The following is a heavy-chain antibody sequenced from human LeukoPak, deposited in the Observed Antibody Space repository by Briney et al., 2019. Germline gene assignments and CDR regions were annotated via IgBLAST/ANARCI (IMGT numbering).Heavy chain of an antibody. CDR2: IKEDGSAT. J-gene: IGHJ4*02. CDR1: GFTFSTYW. Sequence: GGSLRLSCAASGFTFSTYWMTWVRQAPGKGPEWLANIKEDGSATYYVDSVKGRFTISRDSAKKSLYLQMNSLRAEDTAVYYCARDSPGYLAYDSWGQGTLVTVSS. CDR3: ARDSPGYLAYDS. D-gene: IGHD1-1*01. V-gene: IGHV3-7*04.